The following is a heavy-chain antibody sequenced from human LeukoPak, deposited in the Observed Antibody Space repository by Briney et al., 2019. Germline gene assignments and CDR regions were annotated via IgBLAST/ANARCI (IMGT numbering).Heavy chain of an antibody. J-gene: IGHJ4*02. Sequence: PGGSLRLSCAASRFSFSSYWMAWVRQAPGKGLEWVSIIYSGGSTYYAGSVKGRFTISRDNSKNTLYLQMNSLRAEDTAVYYCAKGENWQQLVHFWGQGTLVTVSS. V-gene: IGHV3-53*01. CDR1: RFSFSSYW. CDR3: AKGENWQQLVHF. D-gene: IGHD6-13*01. CDR2: IYSGGST.